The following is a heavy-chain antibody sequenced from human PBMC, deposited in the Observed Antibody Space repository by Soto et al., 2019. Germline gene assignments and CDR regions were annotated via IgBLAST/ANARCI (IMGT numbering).Heavy chain of an antibody. V-gene: IGHV3-30*18. CDR2: ISNEGINK. CDR3: AKDRVSENNNGWAQGS. J-gene: IGHJ4*02. D-gene: IGHD6-19*01. CDR1: GCPFSGYG. Sequence: PWGSLRLSCAASGCPFSGYGIHWVRQGPGQVRQWVANISNEGINKYYGGSVKGRFTISRDNSKYKLYMKMNSPRAEDTVVYYCAKDRVSENNNGWAQGSWGQGNQVTVSS.